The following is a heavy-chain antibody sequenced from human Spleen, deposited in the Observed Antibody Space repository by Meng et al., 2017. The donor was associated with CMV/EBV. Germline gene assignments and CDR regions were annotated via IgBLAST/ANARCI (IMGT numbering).Heavy chain of an antibody. J-gene: IGHJ5*02. CDR1: GYTFTDFY. D-gene: IGHD2-15*01. V-gene: IGHV1-2*02. CDR3: ARGSRLLRVLYRKSLWWFDP. Sequence: ASVKVSCKASGYTFTDFYMHWVRQAPGQGLEWMGWINPNSGGTNFAQKFQGRVTMTRDTSINTAYMDLSRLTSDDTAVYYCARGSRLLRVLYRKSLWWFDPWGQGTLVTVSS. CDR2: INPNSGGT.